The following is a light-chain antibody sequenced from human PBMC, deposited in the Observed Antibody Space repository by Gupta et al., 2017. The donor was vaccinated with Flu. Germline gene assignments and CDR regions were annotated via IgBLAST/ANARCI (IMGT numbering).Light chain of an antibody. CDR2: RTY. V-gene: IGLV1-47*01. Sequence: QSVLTQSPSASGAPGQTVSISCSGGSSNIGSNVVYWYQQSPGLAPNRLIYRTYLRPSAVPERFSGSKSGTSASLIITGLRSEDEASYYCAAWDDILRGWLFGGGTKLTVL. J-gene: IGLJ2*01. CDR3: AAWDDILRGWL. CDR1: SSNIGSNV.